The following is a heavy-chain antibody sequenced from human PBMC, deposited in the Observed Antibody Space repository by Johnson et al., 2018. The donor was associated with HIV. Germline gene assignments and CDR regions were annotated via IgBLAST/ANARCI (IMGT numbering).Heavy chain of an antibody. CDR3: ARGAITFGGVCLNDAFDI. D-gene: IGHD2-8*02. J-gene: IGHJ3*02. CDR2: IRYDGSNK. Sequence: QMLLVESGGGLVQPGGSLRLSCAASGFTFSSYWMSWVRQAPGKGLEWVSFIRYDGSNKYYADSVKGRFTISRDNSKNTLYLQMNSLRAEDTAVYYCARGAITFGGVCLNDAFDIWGQGTMVTVSS. V-gene: IGHV3-30*02. CDR1: GFTFSSYW.